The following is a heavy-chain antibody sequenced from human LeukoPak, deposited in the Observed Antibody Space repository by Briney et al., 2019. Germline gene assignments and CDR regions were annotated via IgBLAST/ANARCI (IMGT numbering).Heavy chain of an antibody. D-gene: IGHD6-19*01. CDR1: GYTFTSYG. J-gene: IGHJ4*02. Sequence: ASVEVSCKASGYTFTSYGISWVRQAPGQGLEWMGWISAYNGNTNYAQKLQGRVTMTTDTSTSTAYMELRSLRSDDTAVYYCARVPGRIAVAGIIDYWGQGTLVTVSS. CDR3: ARVPGRIAVAGIIDY. CDR2: ISAYNGNT. V-gene: IGHV1-18*01.